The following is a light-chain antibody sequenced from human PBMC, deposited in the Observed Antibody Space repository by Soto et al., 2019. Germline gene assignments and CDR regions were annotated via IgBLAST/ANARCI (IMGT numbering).Light chain of an antibody. CDR3: QQYSQWPLT. J-gene: IGKJ4*01. V-gene: IGKV3-15*01. CDR2: GVS. Sequence: EIVTTQSPATLSVSPGEGVTLSCRASQSVSSNLAWYQQKPGQAPRLLMYGVSTRATGIPARFGGSGSATELTLTISSLQSEDFAVYYCQQYSQWPLTFGGGTKVDIK. CDR1: QSVSSN.